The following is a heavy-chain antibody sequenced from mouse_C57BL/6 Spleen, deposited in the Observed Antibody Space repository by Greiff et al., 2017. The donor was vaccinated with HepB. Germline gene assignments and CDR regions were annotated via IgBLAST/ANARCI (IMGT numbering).Heavy chain of an antibody. CDR3: ARQGTRDLPFDY. Sequence: QVQLQQPGAELVRPGSSVKLSCKASGYTFTSYWMHWVKQRPIQGLEWIGNIDPSDSETNYNQKFKDKATLTVDKSSSTAYMQLSSLTSEDSAVYYCARQGTRDLPFDYWGQGTTLTVSS. J-gene: IGHJ2*01. CDR1: GYTFTSYW. CDR2: IDPSDSET. D-gene: IGHD5-1*01. V-gene: IGHV1-52*01.